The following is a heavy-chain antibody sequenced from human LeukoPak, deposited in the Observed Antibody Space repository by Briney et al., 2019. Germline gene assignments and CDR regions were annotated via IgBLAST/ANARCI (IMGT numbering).Heavy chain of an antibody. CDR1: GFTFSSYW. CDR3: ARLQYSFLYGSGSYGVDY. Sequence: GGSLRVSCAASGFTFSSYWMSWVRQAPGKGLEWVANIKQDGSEKYYVDSVKGRFTISRDNAKNSLYLQMNSLRAEDTAVYYCARLQYSFLYGSGSYGVDYWGQGTLVTVSS. D-gene: IGHD3-10*01. J-gene: IGHJ4*02. V-gene: IGHV3-7*01. CDR2: IKQDGSEK.